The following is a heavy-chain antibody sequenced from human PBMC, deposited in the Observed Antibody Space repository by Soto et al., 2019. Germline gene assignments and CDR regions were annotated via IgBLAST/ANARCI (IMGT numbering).Heavy chain of an antibody. J-gene: IGHJ4*02. CDR2: INHVGNT. V-gene: IGHV4-34*01. D-gene: IGHD3-10*01. Sequence: QVQLQQWGAGLLKPSETLSLTCAVFGGSFRGHYWSWIRQPPGKGLEWVGKINHVGNTKYNPALKSRVTISLDTSKNQFSLKLSSVTAADTAVYYCARGGGEVRYWGQGTLVTVSS. CDR3: ARGGGEVRY. CDR1: GGSFRGHY.